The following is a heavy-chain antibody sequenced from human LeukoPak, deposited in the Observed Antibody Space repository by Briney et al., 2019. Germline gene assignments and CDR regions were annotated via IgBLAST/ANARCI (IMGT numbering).Heavy chain of an antibody. D-gene: IGHD6-19*01. V-gene: IGHV4-59*01. CDR2: IQNTGGT. CDR3: VKHGSGWYFDY. Sequence: SETRSLTCTVSSASISSYYWGWIRQSPGKGREWIGYIQNTGGTNYNPSLNSRVSISKDTSKNQFSLQVRSVTAADTAVYYCVKHGSGWYFDYWGQGTLVTVSS. J-gene: IGHJ4*02. CDR1: SASISSYY.